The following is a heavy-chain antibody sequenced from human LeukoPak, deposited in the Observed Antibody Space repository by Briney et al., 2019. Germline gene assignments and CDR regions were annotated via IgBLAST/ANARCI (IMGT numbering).Heavy chain of an antibody. CDR3: ARDVNGDAFDI. J-gene: IGHJ3*02. CDR2: ISSSSSYI. V-gene: IGHV3-21*01. CDR1: GFTFSSYS. Sequence: PGGSLRLSCAASGFTFSSYSMNWVRHAPGKGLEWVSSISSSSSYIYYADSVKGRFTISRDNAKNSLYLQMNRLRAEDTAVYYCARDVNGDAFDIWGQGTMVTVSS.